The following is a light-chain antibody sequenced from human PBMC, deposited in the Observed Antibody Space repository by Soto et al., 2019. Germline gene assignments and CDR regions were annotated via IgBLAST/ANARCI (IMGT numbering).Light chain of an antibody. J-gene: IGLJ1*01. CDR2: DVS. V-gene: IGLV2-11*01. CDR3: CSYAGSYSGV. Sequence: QSALTQPRSVSGSPGQSVTISCTGTSSDVGGYNYVSWYQQHPGKAPKLMIYDVSKRPSGVPDRFSGSKSGNTASLTISGLPAEDEAGYYCCSYAGSYSGVFGTGTKLTAL. CDR1: SSDVGGYNY.